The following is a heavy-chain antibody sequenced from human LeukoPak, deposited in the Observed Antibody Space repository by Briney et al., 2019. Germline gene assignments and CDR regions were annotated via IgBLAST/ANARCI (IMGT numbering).Heavy chain of an antibody. V-gene: IGHV4-39*01. D-gene: IGHD3-22*01. Sequence: PSETLSLTCTVSGGSISSSSYYWGWIRQPPGKGLEWIGSIYYSGSTYYNPSLKSRVTISVDTSKNEFSLKLSSVTAADTAVYYCARHLKEYYYDSSGYSHDGYWGQGTLVTVSS. CDR2: IYYSGST. J-gene: IGHJ4*02. CDR1: GGSISSSSYY. CDR3: ARHLKEYYYDSSGYSHDGY.